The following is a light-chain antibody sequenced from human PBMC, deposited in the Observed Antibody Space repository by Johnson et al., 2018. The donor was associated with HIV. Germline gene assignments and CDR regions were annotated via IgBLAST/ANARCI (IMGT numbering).Light chain of an antibody. J-gene: IGLJ1*01. V-gene: IGLV1-51*02. CDR2: ENN. Sequence: QSVLTQPPSVSAAPGQKVTISCSGSSSNIGNNYVSWYQQLPGTAPKLLIYENNKRPSGIPDRFSGSKSGTSATLGITGLQTGDEADYYCGPLDRSLSAYFFGTGTKVTVL. CDR1: SSNIGNNY. CDR3: GPLDRSLSAYF.